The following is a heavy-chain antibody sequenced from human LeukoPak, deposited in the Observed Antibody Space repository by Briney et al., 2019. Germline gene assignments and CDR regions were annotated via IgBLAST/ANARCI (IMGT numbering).Heavy chain of an antibody. Sequence: EASVKVSCKASGYTFTSYYMHWVRQAPGQGLEWMGIINPSGGSTSYAQKFQGRVTMTRDMSTSTVYMELSSLRSEDTAVYYCAREGPGGWFGELCCFDYWGQGTLVTVSS. D-gene: IGHD3-10*01. CDR2: INPSGGST. CDR1: GYTFTSYY. CDR3: AREGPGGWFGELCCFDY. J-gene: IGHJ4*02. V-gene: IGHV1-46*01.